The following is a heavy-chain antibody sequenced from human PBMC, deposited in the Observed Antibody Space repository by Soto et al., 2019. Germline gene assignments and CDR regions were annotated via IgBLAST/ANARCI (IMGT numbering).Heavy chain of an antibody. Sequence: QLQLQESGPGLVKPSETLSLTCSLSGGAISDARFYWGWIRQTPGKGLEWIGSIFYSGTTFFNPALQSRVTISVDTSENPVSLKLSSVTAADTALYFCARQKWEQPKWFDPWGQGTLVTVSS. J-gene: IGHJ5*02. CDR1: GGAISDARFY. D-gene: IGHD1-26*01. V-gene: IGHV4-39*01. CDR2: IFYSGTT. CDR3: ARQKWEQPKWFDP.